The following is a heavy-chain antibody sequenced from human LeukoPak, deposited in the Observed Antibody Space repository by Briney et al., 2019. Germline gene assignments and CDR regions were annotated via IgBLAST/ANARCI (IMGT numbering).Heavy chain of an antibody. CDR2: IYHSGST. V-gene: IGHV4-34*01. CDR1: GGSFSGYY. D-gene: IGHD1-7*01. CDR3: ARVYNWNSSGLGAPRD. J-gene: IGHJ4*02. Sequence: NTSETLSLTCAVYGGSFSGYYWSWIRQPPGKGLEWIGSIYHSGSTYYNPSLKSRVTISVDTSKNQFSLKLSSVTAADTAVYYCARVYNWNSSGLGAPRDWGRGTQVTVSS.